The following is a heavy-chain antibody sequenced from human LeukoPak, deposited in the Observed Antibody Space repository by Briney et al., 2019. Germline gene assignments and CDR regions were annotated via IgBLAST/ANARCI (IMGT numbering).Heavy chain of an antibody. V-gene: IGHV1-46*01. CDR2: INPSGGST. Sequence: ASVKVSCKASGYTFTSYYMHWVRQAPGQGLEWMGIINPSGGSTSYAQKFQGRVTMTRDMSTSTVYMELSSLRSEDTAVYYCARELQNPERGDYWGQGTLVTVSS. J-gene: IGHJ4*02. CDR1: GYTFTSYY. CDR3: ARELQNPERGDY.